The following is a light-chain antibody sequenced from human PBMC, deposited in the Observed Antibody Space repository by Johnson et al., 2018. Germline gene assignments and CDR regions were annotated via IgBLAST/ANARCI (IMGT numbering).Light chain of an antibody. V-gene: IGLV1-51*02. CDR3: GTGDSSLTAGNV. Sequence: QSVLTQPPSVSAAPGQKVTISCSGSSPNIGNNYVSWYQQLPGTAPKLLIYENNKRPSGITDRFSGSKSGPSATLGITALQTGDEAHYYGGTGDSSLTAGNVFGTGTKVTVL. CDR1: SPNIGNNY. CDR2: ENN. J-gene: IGLJ1*01.